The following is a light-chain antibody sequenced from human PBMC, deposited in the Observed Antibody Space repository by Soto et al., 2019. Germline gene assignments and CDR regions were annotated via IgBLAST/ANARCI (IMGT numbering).Light chain of an antibody. Sequence: DIQMTQSPSSLSASVGDRVTITCQASQDIADYLNWYQLKPGKAPKLLIYDASNLEAGVPSRFTGAGSGTDFSFTISSLQPEDDATYFCQQYDSFHMYTFGQGTKVEI. CDR1: QDIADY. J-gene: IGKJ2*01. V-gene: IGKV1-33*01. CDR2: DAS. CDR3: QQYDSFHMYT.